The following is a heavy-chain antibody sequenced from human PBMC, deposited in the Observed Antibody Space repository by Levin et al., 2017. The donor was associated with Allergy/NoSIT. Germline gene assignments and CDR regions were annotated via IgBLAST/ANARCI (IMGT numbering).Heavy chain of an antibody. CDR3: AKDIWEGFGELSPGDAFDI. V-gene: IGHV3-9*01. J-gene: IGHJ3*02. CDR1: GFTFDDYA. D-gene: IGHD3-10*01. Sequence: GGSLRLSCAASGFTFDDYAMHWVRQAPGKGLEWVSGISWNSGSIGYADSVKGRFTISRDNAKNSLYLQMNSLRAEDTALYYCAKDIWEGFGELSPGDAFDIWGQGTMVTVSS. CDR2: ISWNSGSI.